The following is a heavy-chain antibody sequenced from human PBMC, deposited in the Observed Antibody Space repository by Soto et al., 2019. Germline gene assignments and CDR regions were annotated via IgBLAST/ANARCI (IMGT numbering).Heavy chain of an antibody. D-gene: IGHD3-10*01. V-gene: IGHV1-8*01. J-gene: IGHJ5*02. CDR2: MNPNSGNT. CDR1: GYTFTSYD. Sequence: GASVKVSCKASGYTFTSYDINWVRQATGQGLEWMGWMNPNSGNTGYAQKFQGRVTMTRNTSISTAYMELSSLRSEDTAVYYCARGYYGSGSYNNWFDPWGQGTLVTV. CDR3: ARGYYGSGSYNNWFDP.